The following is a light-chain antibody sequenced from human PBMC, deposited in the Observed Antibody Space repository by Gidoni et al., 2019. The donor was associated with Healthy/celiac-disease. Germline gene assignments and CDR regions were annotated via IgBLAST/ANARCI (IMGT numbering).Light chain of an antibody. CDR1: QSISSW. CDR2: KAS. Sequence: IQMTPSPSTLSASVGDRVTITCRASQSISSWLAWYQQKPGKVPKLLIYKASSLESGVPSRFSGSGSGTEFTLTISSLQPDDFATYYCQQYNSYPALTCGGGTKVEIK. CDR3: QQYNSYPALT. J-gene: IGKJ4*01. V-gene: IGKV1-5*03.